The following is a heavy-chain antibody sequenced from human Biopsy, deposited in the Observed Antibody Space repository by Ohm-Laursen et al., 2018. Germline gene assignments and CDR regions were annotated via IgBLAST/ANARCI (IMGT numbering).Heavy chain of an antibody. CDR1: GYTFTGHY. V-gene: IGHV1-2*02. CDR3: ARASMIRGVMDVDY. Sequence: ASVKVSCKASGYTFTGHYMHWVRQAPGQGLEWMGWINPNGGDTNYAQKFQGRVTMTTDTSVSTAYMELSGLTFDDTAVYYCARASMIRGVMDVDYWCQGTLVIVSS. CDR2: INPNGGDT. D-gene: IGHD3-10*01. J-gene: IGHJ4*02.